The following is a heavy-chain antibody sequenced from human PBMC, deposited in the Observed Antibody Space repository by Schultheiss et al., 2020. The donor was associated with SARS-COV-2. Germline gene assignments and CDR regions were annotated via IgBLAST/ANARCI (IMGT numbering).Heavy chain of an antibody. V-gene: IGHV4-4*07. Sequence: SETLSLTCTVSGGSISSYYWSWIRQPAGKGLEWIGRIYARGSTNYNPSLKSRVTISVDTSKNQFSLKLSSVTAADTAVYYCARHSPYCRSSTSCYDLLEPTPFDYWGQGTLVTVSS. CDR3: ARHSPYCRSSTSCYDLLEPTPFDY. CDR1: GGSISSYY. J-gene: IGHJ4*02. CDR2: IYARGST. D-gene: IGHD2-2*01.